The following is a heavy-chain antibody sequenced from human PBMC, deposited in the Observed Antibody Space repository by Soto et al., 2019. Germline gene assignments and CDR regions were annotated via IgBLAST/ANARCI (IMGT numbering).Heavy chain of an antibody. CDR2: VCNSGST. V-gene: IGHV4-61*01. J-gene: IGHJ3*02. D-gene: IGHD2-15*01. CDR3: ARQYCSGGRCFDAFDI. CDR1: GGSVSSGSYY. Sequence: QVQLQESGPGLVKPSETLSLSCTVSGGSVSSGSYYWSWIRQPPGKGLEWIGYVCNSGSTNYNPSFRSRVTMSVDSSKSQFSLQLSSVTAADTAIYYCARQYCSGGRCFDAFDIWGQGTMVTVSS.